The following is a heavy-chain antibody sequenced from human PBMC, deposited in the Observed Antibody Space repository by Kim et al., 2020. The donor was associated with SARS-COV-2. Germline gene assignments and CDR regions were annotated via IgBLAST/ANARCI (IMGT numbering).Heavy chain of an antibody. J-gene: IGHJ4*02. D-gene: IGHD1-26*01. CDR1: GYKLTGYS. CDR2: INPDSGGT. V-gene: IGHV1-2*06. Sequence: ASVKVSCKASGYKLTGYSMHWVRQAPGQGLEWMGRINPDSGGTKHAQKFKGRVTMTRDTSISTAYMELSSLRSDDTAVYYCARAESYLHSNFDYWGQGTLVTVSS. CDR3: ARAESYLHSNFDY.